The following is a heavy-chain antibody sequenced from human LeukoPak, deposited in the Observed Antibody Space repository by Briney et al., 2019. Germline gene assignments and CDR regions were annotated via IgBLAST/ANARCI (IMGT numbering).Heavy chain of an antibody. CDR3: ASSRQGYWYFDL. CDR1: GFTFSTYE. Sequence: PGGSLRLSCAASGFTFSTYEMNWVRQAPGKGLEWVSYISSSGSIIYYADSVRGRFTISRDNAKNSLYLQMNGLRAEDTAVYYCASSRQGYWYFDLWGRGTLVTVSS. CDR2: ISSSGSII. J-gene: IGHJ2*01. V-gene: IGHV3-48*03.